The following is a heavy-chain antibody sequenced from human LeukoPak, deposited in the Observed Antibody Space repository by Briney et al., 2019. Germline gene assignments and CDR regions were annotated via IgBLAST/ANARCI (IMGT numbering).Heavy chain of an antibody. CDR2: ISSSSSYI. Sequence: GGSLRLSCAASGFTVSSNYMNWVRQAPGKGLEWVSSISSSSSYIYYADSVKGRFTISRDNAKNSLYLQMNSLRAEDTAVYYCARGFKSALRYFDWSPDAFDIWGQGTMVTVSS. CDR1: GFTVSSNY. CDR3: ARGFKSALRYFDWSPDAFDI. D-gene: IGHD3-9*01. V-gene: IGHV3-21*01. J-gene: IGHJ3*02.